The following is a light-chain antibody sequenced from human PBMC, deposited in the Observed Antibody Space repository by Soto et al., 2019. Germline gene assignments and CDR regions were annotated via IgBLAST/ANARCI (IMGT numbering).Light chain of an antibody. V-gene: IGKV3-20*01. Sequence: EIVLTQSPGTLSLSPGERATLSCRASQSVTTYVAWYQQKPGQAPRLLIYGAIHRATGISDRFIGSGSGTDFTLTISRLEPEDVAVFYCQQYDYSPRTFGPGTKLEIK. CDR2: GAI. CDR3: QQYDYSPRT. CDR1: QSVTTY. J-gene: IGKJ2*02.